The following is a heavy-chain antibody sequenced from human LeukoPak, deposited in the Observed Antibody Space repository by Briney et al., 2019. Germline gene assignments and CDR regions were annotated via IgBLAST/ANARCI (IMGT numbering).Heavy chain of an antibody. V-gene: IGHV5-10-1*01. D-gene: IGHD3-10*01. CDR3: ARRHGSGKGYYGMDV. CDR2: IDPSDSYT. Sequence: GESLKISCQGSRYSFTSYWINWVRQMPGKGLEWLGRIDPSDSYTNYSPSFQGRVTISADKSISTAYLQWISLKASDTAMYYCARRHGSGKGYYGMDVWGQGTTVTVSS. CDR1: RYSFTSYW. J-gene: IGHJ6*02.